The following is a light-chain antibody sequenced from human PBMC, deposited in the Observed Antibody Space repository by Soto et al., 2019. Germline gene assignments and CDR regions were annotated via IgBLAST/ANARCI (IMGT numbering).Light chain of an antibody. CDR2: EAS. CDR3: QQYVNSSFN. Sequence: FVLTQSPSTLSSSAGERATLSCRASQTVRGSYIAWYQQKPGQAPRVLIFEASRRENGTPDRFSGSGSGTEFTLTISRLEPEDVAVYYCQQYVNSSFNFGQGTKLEIK. J-gene: IGKJ1*01. V-gene: IGKV3-20*01. CDR1: QTVRGSY.